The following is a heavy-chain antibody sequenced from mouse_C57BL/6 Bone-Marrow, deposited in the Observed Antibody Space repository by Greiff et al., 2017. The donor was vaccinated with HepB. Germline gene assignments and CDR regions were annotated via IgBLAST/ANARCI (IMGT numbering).Heavy chain of an antibody. J-gene: IGHJ1*03. Sequence: EVQLVESGPGLVKPSQSLSLTCSVTGYSITSGYYWNWIRQFPGNKLEWMGYISYDGSNNYNPSLKNRISITRDTSKNQFFLKLNSVTTEDTATYYCARDRGYYYGSSYCWSFDVWGTGTTVTVSS. CDR1: GYSITSGYY. D-gene: IGHD1-1*01. CDR3: ARDRGYYYGSSYCWSFDV. V-gene: IGHV3-6*01. CDR2: ISYDGSN.